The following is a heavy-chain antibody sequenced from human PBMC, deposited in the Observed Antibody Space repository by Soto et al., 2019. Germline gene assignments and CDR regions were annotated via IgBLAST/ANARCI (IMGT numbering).Heavy chain of an antibody. D-gene: IGHD1-26*01. CDR1: GASMSAYH. V-gene: IGHV4-59*01. CDR2: LHSSGFA. J-gene: IGHJ4*02. CDR3: ASSGHTFVGAV. Sequence: SETLSLTCTVYGASMSAYHVSWIRQPPGKGLERIGYLHSSGFAEYNPSLKSRVNISMDTSRNQFTLKLRVVTAADTASYYCASSGHTFVGAVWGQGVLVTVSS.